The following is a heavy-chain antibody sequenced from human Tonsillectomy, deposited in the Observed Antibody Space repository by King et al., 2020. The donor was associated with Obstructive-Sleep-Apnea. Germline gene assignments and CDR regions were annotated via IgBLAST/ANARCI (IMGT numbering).Heavy chain of an antibody. Sequence: VQLVESGGGLVKPGGSLKLSCAASGFSFSTNSMSWVRQAPGKGLEWGSSINSRSTFIYYADSVRGRFTISRDNAKNSLYLQMNSLRAEDTAVYYCVRDREWQQLVPDYWGQGTLVTVSS. V-gene: IGHV3-21*01. D-gene: IGHD6-13*01. CDR2: INSRSTFI. CDR3: VRDREWQQLVPDY. J-gene: IGHJ4*02. CDR1: GFSFSTNS.